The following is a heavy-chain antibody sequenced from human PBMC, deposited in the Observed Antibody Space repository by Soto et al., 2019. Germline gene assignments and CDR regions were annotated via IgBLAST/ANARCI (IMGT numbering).Heavy chain of an antibody. CDR2: MNPNSGNT. CDR3: ARGHRWVVAALRGAFDI. CDR1: GYTFTSSD. D-gene: IGHD2-15*01. J-gene: IGHJ3*02. V-gene: IGHV1-8*01. Sequence: ASVKVSCKASGYTFTSSDINWVRQATGQGLEWMGWMNPNSGNTGYAQKFQGRVTMTRNTSISTAYMELSSLRSEDTAVYYCARGHRWVVAALRGAFDISGQGTMVTVSS.